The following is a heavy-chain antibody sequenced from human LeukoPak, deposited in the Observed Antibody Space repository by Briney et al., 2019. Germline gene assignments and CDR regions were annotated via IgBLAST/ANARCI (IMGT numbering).Heavy chain of an antibody. CDR3: ARARGDIVVVPAAIWFDP. CDR2: IKPNNGGT. CDR1: GYTFTGYY. V-gene: IGHV1-2*02. J-gene: IGHJ5*02. Sequence: SVKVSCKASGYTFTGYYMHWVRRAPGQGLEWMGWIKPNNGGTNYAQKFQGRVTMTRDTSISTAYTELSRLRSDDTAVYYCARARGDIVVVPAAIWFDPWGQGTLVTVSS. D-gene: IGHD2-2*01.